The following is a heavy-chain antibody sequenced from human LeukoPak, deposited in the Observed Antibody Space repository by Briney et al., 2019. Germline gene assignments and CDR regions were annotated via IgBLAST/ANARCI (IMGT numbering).Heavy chain of an antibody. CDR3: ARDHGSGWPYFDY. CDR2: IYHSGST. D-gene: IGHD6-19*01. Sequence: SETLSLTCAVSGYSISSGYYWGWIRHPPGKGLEWMGSIYHSGSTYYNPSLKSRVTISVDTSKNQFSLKLSSVTAADTAVYYCARDHGSGWPYFDYWGQGTLVTVSS. V-gene: IGHV4-38-2*02. CDR1: GYSISSGYY. J-gene: IGHJ4*02.